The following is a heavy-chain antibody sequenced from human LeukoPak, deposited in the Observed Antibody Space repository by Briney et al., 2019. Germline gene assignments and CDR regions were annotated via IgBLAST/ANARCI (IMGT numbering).Heavy chain of an antibody. CDR3: ARAYKWNNSYYHYMDV. CDR2: IYTSGST. CDR1: GGSISSYY. D-gene: IGHD1/OR15-1a*01. J-gene: IGHJ6*03. V-gene: IGHV4-4*07. Sequence: PSETLSLTCTVSGGSISSYYWSWIRQPAGKGLEWIGRIYTSGSTGSNPSLKSRVTMSVDTSKNQFSLKLTSVTVADTAVYYCARAYKWNNSYYHYMDVWGKGTTVTVSS.